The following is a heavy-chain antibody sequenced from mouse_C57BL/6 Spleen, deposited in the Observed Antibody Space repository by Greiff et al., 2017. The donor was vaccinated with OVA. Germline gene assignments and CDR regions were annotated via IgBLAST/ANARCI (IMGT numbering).Heavy chain of an antibody. CDR1: GFTFSSYT. V-gene: IGHV5-9*01. CDR2: ISGGGGNT. J-gene: IGHJ4*01. CDR3: ARHLYYSNTYAMDY. Sequence: EVHLVESGGGLVKPGGSLKLSCAASGFTFSSYTMSWVRQTPEKRLEWVATISGGGGNTYYPDSVKGRFTISRDNAKNTLYLQMSSLRSEDTALYYCARHLYYSNTYAMDYWGQGTSVTVSS. D-gene: IGHD2-5*01.